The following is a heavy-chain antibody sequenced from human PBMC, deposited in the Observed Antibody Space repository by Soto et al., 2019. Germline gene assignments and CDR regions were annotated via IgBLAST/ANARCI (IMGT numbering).Heavy chain of an antibody. J-gene: IGHJ4*02. D-gene: IGHD5-18*01. CDR3: ARRVYGYSYAH. V-gene: IGHV5-51*07. Sequence: EVQLVQSGAEVTKPGESLKISCKASGYSFTTYWIGWVHQMPGKGLEWMGIIYPGDSDIRYSPSFHGQVTISADKSISTAYLQWSSLKASDTAMYYCARRVYGYSYAHWGQGTLVTVSS. CDR1: GYSFTTYW. CDR2: IYPGDSDI.